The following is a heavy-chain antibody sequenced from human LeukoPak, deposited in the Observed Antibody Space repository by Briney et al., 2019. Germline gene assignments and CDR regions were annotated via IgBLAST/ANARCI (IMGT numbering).Heavy chain of an antibody. J-gene: IGHJ4*02. CDR1: GFTFSNAW. Sequence: PGGSLRLSCAASGFTFSNAWMSWVRQAPGKGLEWDGRIKSKTDGGTTDYAAPVKGRFTILRDDSKNTLYLQMNSLKTEDTAVYYCTTALTVTTPFDYWGQGSLVTVSS. V-gene: IGHV3-15*01. D-gene: IGHD4-17*01. CDR3: TTALTVTTPFDY. CDR2: IKSKTDGGTT.